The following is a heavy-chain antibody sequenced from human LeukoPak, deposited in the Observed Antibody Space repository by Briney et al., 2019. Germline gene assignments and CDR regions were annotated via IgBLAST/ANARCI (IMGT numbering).Heavy chain of an antibody. Sequence: SEALSLTCAVYGGSFSGYYWSWIRQPPGKGLEWIGEINHSGSTNYNPSLKSRVTIPVDTSKNQFSLKLSSVTAADTAVYYCARGGDFTEYYYMDVWGKGTTVTVSS. V-gene: IGHV4-34*01. CDR1: GGSFSGYY. D-gene: IGHD3-3*01. CDR2: INHSGST. J-gene: IGHJ6*03. CDR3: ARGGDFTEYYYMDV.